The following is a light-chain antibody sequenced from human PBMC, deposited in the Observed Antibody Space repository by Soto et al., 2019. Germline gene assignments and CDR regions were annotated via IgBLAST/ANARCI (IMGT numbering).Light chain of an antibody. CDR1: SSNIGSNT. CDR3: AAWDDSLNGYV. CDR2: SHN. Sequence: QSVLTQPPSASGTPGQSVTISCSGSSSNIGSNTVNWYQQLPGTAPKLLIYSHNQRPSGVPDRFSGSKSGTSASLAISGLQSEDEADYYCAAWDDSLNGYVFGTGTKVTVL. J-gene: IGLJ1*01. V-gene: IGLV1-44*01.